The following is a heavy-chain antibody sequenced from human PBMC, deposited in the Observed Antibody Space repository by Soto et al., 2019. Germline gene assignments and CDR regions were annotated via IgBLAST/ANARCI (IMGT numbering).Heavy chain of an antibody. CDR2: INPSGGST. J-gene: IGHJ4*02. V-gene: IGHV1-46*01. Sequence: QVQLVQSGAEVKKPGASVKVSCKASGYTFTSYYMHWVRQAPGQGLEWMGIINPSGGSTSYAQKFQGRVTMTRDTSTSTVYMELSSLRSEDTAVYYCARDPDPHIVVVTGLSGAIAANPSEDYWGQGTLVTVSS. CDR3: ARDPDPHIVVVTGLSGAIAANPSEDY. D-gene: IGHD2-21*02. CDR1: GYTFTSYY.